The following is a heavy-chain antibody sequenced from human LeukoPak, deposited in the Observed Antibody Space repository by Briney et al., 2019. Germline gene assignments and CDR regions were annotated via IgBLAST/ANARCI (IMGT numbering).Heavy chain of an antibody. CDR2: ISHNGVST. CDR1: GFTFSSYA. Sequence: GGSLRLSCAASGFTFSSYAMSWVRQAPGKGLEWVSAISHNGVSTYYADSVKGRFTISRDNSKSTLYLQMNSLRAEDTAVYYCAVSHTSSLYYFDYWGQGTLVTVSS. J-gene: IGHJ4*02. D-gene: IGHD2-2*01. V-gene: IGHV3-23*01. CDR3: AVSHTSSLYYFDY.